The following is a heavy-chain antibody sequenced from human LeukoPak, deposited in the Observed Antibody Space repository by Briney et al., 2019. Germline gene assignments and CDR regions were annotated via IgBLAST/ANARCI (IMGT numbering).Heavy chain of an antibody. CDR1: GFTFSSYA. CDR3: AKGPLRYFDWLLGY. J-gene: IGHJ4*02. V-gene: IGHV3-23*01. CDR2: ISGSGGST. D-gene: IGHD3-9*01. Sequence: GGSLRLSCAASGFTFSSYAMSWVRQAPGKGLEWVSAISGSGGSTYYADSVKGRFTISRDNSKNTLYLQMNSLRAEDTAVYYCAKGPLRYFDWLLGYWGQGTLVTVSS.